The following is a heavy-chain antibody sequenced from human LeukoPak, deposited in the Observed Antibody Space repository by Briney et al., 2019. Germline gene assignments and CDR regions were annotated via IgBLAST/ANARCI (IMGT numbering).Heavy chain of an antibody. CDR3: ARIYSCGSLGDDYFDY. J-gene: IGHJ4*02. D-gene: IGHD5-18*01. V-gene: IGHV1-18*01. CDR1: GYTFTSYG. CDR2: ISAYNGNT. Sequence: ASVKVSCKASGYTFTSYGISWVRQAPGQGLEWMGWISAYNGNTNYAQKLQGRVTMTTDTSTSTAYMELRSLRSDDTAVYYCARIYSCGSLGDDYFDYWGQGTLVTVSS.